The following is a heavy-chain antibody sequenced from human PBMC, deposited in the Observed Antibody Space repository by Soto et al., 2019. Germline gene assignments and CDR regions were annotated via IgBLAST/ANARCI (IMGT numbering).Heavy chain of an antibody. CDR3: AKVGVVVVIAYFDY. CDR2: ISGSGGST. J-gene: IGHJ4*02. CDR1: GVTFCSYA. Sequence: GGSLRLSCAASGVTFCSYAMSWVRQAPGKGLEWVSAISGSGGSTYYADSVKGRFTISRDNSKNTLYLQMNSLRAEDTAVYYCAKVGVVVVIAYFDYWGQGTLVTVSS. D-gene: IGHD3-22*01. V-gene: IGHV3-23*01.